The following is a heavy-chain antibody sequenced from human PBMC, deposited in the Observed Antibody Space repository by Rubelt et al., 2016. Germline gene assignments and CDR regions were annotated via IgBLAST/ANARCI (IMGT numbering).Heavy chain of an antibody. Sequence: QVQLQESGPGLVKPSETLSLTCTVSGGSISSYYWSWIRQPPGKGLEWIGYIYYSGSTNYNPSLKSRVTISVDTSKNQFSLKLSSVTAADTAVYYCARLRYSSSWYSGYYFDYWGQGTLVTVSS. V-gene: IGHV4-59*08. CDR3: ARLRYSSSWYSGYYFDY. J-gene: IGHJ4*02. D-gene: IGHD6-13*01. CDR1: GGSISSYY. CDR2: IYYSGST.